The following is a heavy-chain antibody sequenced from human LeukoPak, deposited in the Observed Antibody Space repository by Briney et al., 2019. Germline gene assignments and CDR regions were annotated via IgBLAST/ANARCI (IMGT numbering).Heavy chain of an antibody. D-gene: IGHD6-19*01. V-gene: IGHV3-13*01. CDR1: GFTFIDYD. CDR3: ARGGIQVSGIDEFDY. CDR2: IGIRGDT. Sequence: GGSLRLSCAASGFTFIDYDMHWVRQVIGKGLEWVSAIGIRGDTHYSVSVKVRFTISRENAESSLYLQMNSLRDTAVYYCARGGIQVSGIDEFDYWGQGTLVTVSS. J-gene: IGHJ4*02.